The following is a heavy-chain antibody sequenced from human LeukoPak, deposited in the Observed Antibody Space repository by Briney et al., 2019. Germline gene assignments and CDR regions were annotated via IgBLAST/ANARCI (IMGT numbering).Heavy chain of an antibody. CDR3: ARVWQYSRSSGAFDI. CDR2: INPNSGGT. CDR1: GYSFTGYY. Sequence: ASVKVSCKASGYSFTGYYMHWVRQAPGQGLEWMGWINPNSGGTNYAQNFQGRVTMTRDTSISTAYMELSRLRSDDTALYYCARVWQYSRSSGAFDIWGKGTMVTVSS. J-gene: IGHJ3*02. V-gene: IGHV1-2*02. D-gene: IGHD6-6*01.